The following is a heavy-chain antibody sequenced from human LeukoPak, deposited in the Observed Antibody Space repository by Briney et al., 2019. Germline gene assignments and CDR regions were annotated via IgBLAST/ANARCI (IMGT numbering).Heavy chain of an antibody. V-gene: IGHV4-31*03. CDR3: ARERDCSGGSCYSED. J-gene: IGHJ4*02. CDR2: IYYSGST. D-gene: IGHD2-15*01. CDR1: GGSISSSSAY. Sequence: SETLSLTCTVSGGSISSSSAYWGWIRQPPGKGLEWIGYIYYSGSTYYNPSLKSRVTISVDTSKNQFSLKLSSVTAADTAVYYCARERDCSGGSCYSEDWGQGTLVTVSS.